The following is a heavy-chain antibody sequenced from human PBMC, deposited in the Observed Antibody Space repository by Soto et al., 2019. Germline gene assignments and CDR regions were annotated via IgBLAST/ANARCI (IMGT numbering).Heavy chain of an antibody. CDR3: ARGVGLYCGGDCYYNWFDP. CDR1: GGSISSGGYY. CDR2: INYSGST. V-gene: IGHV4-31*03. D-gene: IGHD2-21*02. Sequence: SETLSLTCTVSGGSISSGGYYWSWIRQHPGKGLEWIGYINYSGSTYYNPSLKSRVTISVDTSKNQFSLKLSSVTAADTAVYYCARGVGLYCGGDCYYNWFDPWGQGTLVTVSS. J-gene: IGHJ5*02.